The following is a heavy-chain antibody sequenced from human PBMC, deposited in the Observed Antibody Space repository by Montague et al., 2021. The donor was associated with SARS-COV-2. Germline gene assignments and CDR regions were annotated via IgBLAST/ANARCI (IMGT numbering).Heavy chain of an antibody. D-gene: IGHD6-19*01. CDR2: IYYSGST. V-gene: IGHV4-34*01. Sequence: SETLSLTCAVYGGSFSGYYWSWIRQPPGKGLEWVGSIYYSGSTYYNPSLKSRVTISVDTSKNQFSLKLSSVTAADTAVYYCARQRRGGLVSTPRFFDYWGQGTLVTVSS. J-gene: IGHJ4*02. CDR1: GGSFSGYY. CDR3: ARQRRGGLVSTPRFFDY.